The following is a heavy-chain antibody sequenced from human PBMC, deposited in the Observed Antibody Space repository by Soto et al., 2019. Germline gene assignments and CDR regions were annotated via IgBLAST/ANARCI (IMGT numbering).Heavy chain of an antibody. V-gene: IGHV3-48*02. CDR1: GLVFGSNS. CDR2: ITRSSSPI. Sequence: GYLRVSCSACGLVFGSNSRDRVRQAPGKGLEWISYITRSSSPIYYADSVKGRFTTSRDNGKNSLYLQMNSLRDEDPAVYYCARLYTSGWYLDHWGQGTLVTVSS. D-gene: IGHD6-19*01. CDR3: ARLYTSGWYLDH. J-gene: IGHJ4*02.